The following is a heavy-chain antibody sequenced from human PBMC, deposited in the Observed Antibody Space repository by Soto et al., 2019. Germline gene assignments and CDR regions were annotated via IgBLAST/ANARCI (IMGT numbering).Heavy chain of an antibody. V-gene: IGHV3-7*01. CDR3: ARDAAYFVSSGYYGEDCGMDV. D-gene: IGHD3-22*01. CDR1: GFTIRNYW. Sequence: GGSLRLSCAASGFTIRNYWMNWVRQAPGKGPEWVANIKEDGSEKYYVDSVKGRFTISSDNAKNTLYLHMNSLRAEDTAVYYCARDAAYFVSSGYYGEDCGMDVWGQGTTVTVSS. CDR2: IKEDGSEK. J-gene: IGHJ6*02.